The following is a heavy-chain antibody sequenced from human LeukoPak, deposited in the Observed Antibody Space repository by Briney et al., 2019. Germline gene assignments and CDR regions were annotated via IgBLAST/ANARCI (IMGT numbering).Heavy chain of an antibody. CDR3: ASHNWNHFDY. CDR2: ISGNSGTI. D-gene: IGHD1-20*01. V-gene: IGHV3-48*01. CDR1: GFSFSTYA. J-gene: IGHJ4*02. Sequence: GGSLRLSCAASGFSFSTYALNWVRRAPGQGLEWVSHISGNSGTIYYADSLKGRFTISRDNAKNSLYLQMNSLRAEDTAVNYCASHNWNHFDYWGQGTLVTVSS.